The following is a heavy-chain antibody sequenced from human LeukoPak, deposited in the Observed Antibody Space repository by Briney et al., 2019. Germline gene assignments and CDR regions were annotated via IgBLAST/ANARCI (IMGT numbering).Heavy chain of an antibody. J-gene: IGHJ4*02. CDR3: AADIYDSSGYYPFDY. CDR1: GFTFTSSA. Sequence: ASVKVSCRASGFTFTSSAMQWVRQARGQRLEWIGWIVVGSGNTNYAQKFQERVTITRDMSTSTAYMELSSLRSEDTAVYYCAADIYDSSGYYPFDYWGQGTLVTVSS. CDR2: IVVGSGNT. D-gene: IGHD3-22*01. V-gene: IGHV1-58*02.